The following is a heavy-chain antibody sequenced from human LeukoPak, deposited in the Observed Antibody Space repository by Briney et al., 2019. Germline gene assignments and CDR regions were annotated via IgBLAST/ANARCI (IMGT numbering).Heavy chain of an antibody. J-gene: IGHJ6*02. CDR3: ARCDSSGDFYYYYGMDV. CDR2: IKQDGSEK. CDR1: GFTFSSYW. D-gene: IGHD3-22*01. V-gene: IGHV3-7*01. Sequence: GGSLRLSCAASGFTFSSYWMSWVRQAPGKGLEWVTNIKQDGSEKYYVDSVKGRFTISRDNAKNSLYLQMNSLRAEDTAVYYCARCDSSGDFYYYYGMDVWGQGTTVTVSS.